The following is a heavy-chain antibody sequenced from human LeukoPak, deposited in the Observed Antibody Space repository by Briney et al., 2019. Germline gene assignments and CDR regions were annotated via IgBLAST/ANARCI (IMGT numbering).Heavy chain of an antibody. CDR1: GFTFSSYA. CDR3: ARERCITIFLDVYGMDV. Sequence: SGGSLRLSCAASGFTFSSYAMSWVRQAPGKGLEWVSSISSSSSYIYYADSVKGRFTISRDNAKNSLYLQVNSLRAEDTAVYYCARERCITIFLDVYGMDVWGQGTTVTVSS. D-gene: IGHD3-3*01. CDR2: ISSSSSYI. V-gene: IGHV3-21*01. J-gene: IGHJ6*02.